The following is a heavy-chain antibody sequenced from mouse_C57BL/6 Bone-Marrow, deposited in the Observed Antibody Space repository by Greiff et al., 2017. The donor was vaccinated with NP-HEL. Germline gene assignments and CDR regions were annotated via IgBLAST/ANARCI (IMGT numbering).Heavy chain of an antibody. CDR3: ARKFDYYGSSYWYFDV. CDR2: ISYDGSN. CDR1: GYSITSGYY. D-gene: IGHD1-1*01. J-gene: IGHJ1*03. Sequence: EVQLQESGPGLVKPSQSLSLTCSVTGYSITSGYYWNWLRQFPGNKLEWMGYISYDGSNNYNPSLKNRISITRDTSKNQFFLKLNSVTTEDTATYYCARKFDYYGSSYWYFDVWGTGTTVTVSS. V-gene: IGHV3-6*01.